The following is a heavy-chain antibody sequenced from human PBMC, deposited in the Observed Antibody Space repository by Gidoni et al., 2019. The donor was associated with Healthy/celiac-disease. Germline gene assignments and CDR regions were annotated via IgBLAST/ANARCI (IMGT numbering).Heavy chain of an antibody. CDR3: AKEYYYDSSGFDY. Sequence: QVQLVESGGGGVQPGGSLRLSCAASGFTFSSYGMHWVRQAPGKGLEWVALIRYDGSNKYYADSVKGRFTISRDNSKNTLYLQMNSLRAEDTAVYYCAKEYYYDSSGFDYWGQGTLVTVSS. CDR2: IRYDGSNK. CDR1: GFTFSSYG. D-gene: IGHD3-22*01. V-gene: IGHV3-30*02. J-gene: IGHJ4*02.